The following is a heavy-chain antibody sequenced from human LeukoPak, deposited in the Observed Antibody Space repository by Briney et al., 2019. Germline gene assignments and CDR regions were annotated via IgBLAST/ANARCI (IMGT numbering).Heavy chain of an antibody. CDR1: GFTFSSYD. CDR2: IGVAGNP. Sequence: GGSLRLSCAAFGFTFSSYDMHWVRQTTGEGLEWVSAIGVAGNPYYPDSVKGRFTISRENAKNSLYLQMNSLRADDTAVYYCARAGGSSGYFVFDFWGQGTMVTVSS. D-gene: IGHD3-10*01. V-gene: IGHV3-13*05. CDR3: ARAGGSSGYFVFDF. J-gene: IGHJ3*01.